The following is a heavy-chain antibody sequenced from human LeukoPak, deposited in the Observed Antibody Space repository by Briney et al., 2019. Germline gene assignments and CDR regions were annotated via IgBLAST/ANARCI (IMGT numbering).Heavy chain of an antibody. Sequence: GGSLRLSCEVSGFTFSSYGINWVRQAPGKGLEWVSYISSSSSTIYYADSVKGRFTISRDNAKNSLYLQMNSLRAEDTAVYYCSRSSGWVNYYYMDVWGKGTTVTVSS. CDR3: SRSSGWVNYYYMDV. V-gene: IGHV3-48*01. CDR2: ISSSSSTI. J-gene: IGHJ6*03. D-gene: IGHD6-19*01. CDR1: GFTFSSYG.